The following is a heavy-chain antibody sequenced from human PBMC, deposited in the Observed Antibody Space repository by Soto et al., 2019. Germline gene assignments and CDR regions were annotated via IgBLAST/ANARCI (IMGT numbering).Heavy chain of an antibody. D-gene: IGHD2-15*01. CDR3: ATYIEYSRPFDY. CDR1: GGSISSSSYY. Sequence: SETLSLTCTVSGGSISSSSYYWGWIRQPPGKGLEWIGSIYYSGSTYYNPSLKSRVTISVDTSKNQVSLKLSSVTAADTAVYYCATYIEYSRPFDYWGQGTLVTVSS. V-gene: IGHV4-39*01. J-gene: IGHJ4*02. CDR2: IYYSGST.